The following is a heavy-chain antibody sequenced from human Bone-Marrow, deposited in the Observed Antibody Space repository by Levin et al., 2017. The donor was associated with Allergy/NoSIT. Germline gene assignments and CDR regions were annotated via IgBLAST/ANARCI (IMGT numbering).Heavy chain of an antibody. J-gene: IGHJ4*02. D-gene: IGHD5-24*01. Sequence: GGSLRLSCAASGFTFSSYSMNWVRQAPGKGLEWVSYISSSSSTIYYADSVKGRFTISRDNAKNSLYLQMNSLRAEDTAVYYCARPAAEMATIPLAPLDYWGQGTLVTVSS. V-gene: IGHV3-48*04. CDR2: ISSSSSTI. CDR1: GFTFSSYS. CDR3: ARPAAEMATIPLAPLDY.